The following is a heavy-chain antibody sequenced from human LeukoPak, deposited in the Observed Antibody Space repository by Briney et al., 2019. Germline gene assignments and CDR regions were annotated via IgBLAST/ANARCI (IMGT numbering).Heavy chain of an antibody. CDR3: ARDGLWGSSPLGYYYYMDV. V-gene: IGHV1-69*01. CDR2: IIPIFGTA. J-gene: IGHJ6*03. D-gene: IGHD6-6*01. CDR1: GGTFSSYA. Sequence: GSSVKVSCKASGGTFSSYAISWVRQAPGQGLEWMGGIIPIFGTANYAQKFQGRVTITADESTSTAYMELSSLRSEDTAVYYCARDGLWGSSPLGYYYYMDVWGKGTTVTVSS.